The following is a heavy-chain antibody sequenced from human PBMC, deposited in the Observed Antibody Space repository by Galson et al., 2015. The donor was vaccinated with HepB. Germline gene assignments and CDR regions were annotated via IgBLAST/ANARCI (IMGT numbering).Heavy chain of an antibody. CDR3: ARDSHSLDILTGYSNGY. Sequence: SLRLSCAASGFTFSSYSMNWVRQAPGKGLEWVSYISSSSSTIYYADSVKGRFTISRDNAKNSLYLQMNSLRDEDTAVYYCARDSHSLDILTGYSNGYWGQGTLVTVSS. V-gene: IGHV3-48*02. J-gene: IGHJ4*02. D-gene: IGHD3-9*01. CDR2: ISSSSSTI. CDR1: GFTFSSYS.